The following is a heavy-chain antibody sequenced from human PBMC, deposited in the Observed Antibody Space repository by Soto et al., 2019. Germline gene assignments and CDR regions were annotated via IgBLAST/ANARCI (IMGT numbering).Heavy chain of an antibody. Sequence: QVQLVQSGAEVREPGSSVKVSCKASGDNFSNFAISWVRQAPGQGLEWMGGITPVFGRPNYAQNFKGRVSITADESTGTAFMGLTSLRSEDTAVYYCATKSCRGGSCYSWRFDNWGQGTLITVSS. CDR1: GDNFSNFA. CDR2: ITPVFGRP. D-gene: IGHD2-15*01. CDR3: ATKSCRGGSCYSWRFDN. V-gene: IGHV1-69*01. J-gene: IGHJ5*02.